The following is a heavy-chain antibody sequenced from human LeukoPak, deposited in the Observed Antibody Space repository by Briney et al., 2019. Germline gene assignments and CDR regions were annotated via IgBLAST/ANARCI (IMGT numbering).Heavy chain of an antibody. CDR2: IYTSGST. J-gene: IGHJ4*02. CDR3: SREAVDGTLFDY. V-gene: IGHV4-4*07. Sequence: SETLSLTCTVSGGSISSYYWSWIRQPAGKGLEWIGRIYTSGSTNYNPSLKSRVTMSVDTSKNQFSLKLSSVTAADTAVYYCSREAVDGTLFDYWGQGTLVTVSS. CDR1: GGSISSYY. D-gene: IGHD6-19*01.